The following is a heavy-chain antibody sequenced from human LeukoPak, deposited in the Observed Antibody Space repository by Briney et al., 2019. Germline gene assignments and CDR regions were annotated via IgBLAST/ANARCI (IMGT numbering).Heavy chain of an antibody. CDR2: IYYSGST. V-gene: IGHV4-30-4*01. Sequence: SETLSLTCTVSGGSISSGNYYWTWIRQSPGKGLEWIGYIYYSGSTYYNPSLESRVTISVDTSKNQFSLKLSSVTAADTAVYYCARANSSPDLDYWGQGTLVTVSS. CDR3: ARANSSPDLDY. D-gene: IGHD6-19*01. CDR1: GGSISSGNYY. J-gene: IGHJ4*02.